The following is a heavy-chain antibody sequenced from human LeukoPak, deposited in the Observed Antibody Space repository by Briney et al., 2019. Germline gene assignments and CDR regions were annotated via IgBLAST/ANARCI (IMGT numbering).Heavy chain of an antibody. CDR1: GFTFSIYA. V-gene: IGHV3-23*01. D-gene: IGHD1-26*01. J-gene: IGHJ4*02. CDR2: ISGSGGTA. CDR3: AKAAVGASDYFDY. Sequence: GGSLRLSCAASGFTFSIYAMSWVRQAPGKGLEWVSAISGSGGTAYYADSVKGRFTISRDNSKNTLYLQMNSLRAENTAVYYCAKAAVGASDYFDYWGQGTLVTVSS.